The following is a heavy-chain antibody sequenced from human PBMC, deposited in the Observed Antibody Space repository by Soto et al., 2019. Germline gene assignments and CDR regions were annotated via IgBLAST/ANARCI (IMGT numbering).Heavy chain of an antibody. CDR1: GFTFSSDW. V-gene: IGHV3-7*02. J-gene: IGHJ3*02. D-gene: IGHD3-10*01. CDR3: AKGYYYGSGDAFDI. Sequence: GGSLRLSCAASGFTFSSDWMTWVRQAPGKGLEWVANIRKDGSKTSYLDSVRGRFTISRDNAQSSLYLQMDSLRAEDTAVYYCAKGYYYGSGDAFDIWGQGTMVTVSS. CDR2: IRKDGSKT.